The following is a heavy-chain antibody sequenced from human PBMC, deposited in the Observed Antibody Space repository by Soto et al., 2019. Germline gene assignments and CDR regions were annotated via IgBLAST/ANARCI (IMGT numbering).Heavy chain of an antibody. CDR1: GGSISSGDYY. CDR2: IYYSGST. D-gene: IGHD4-17*01. Sequence: SETLSLTCTVSGGSISSGDYYWSWIRQPPGKGLEWIGYIYYSGSTYYNPSLKSRVTISVDTSKNHFSLKLSSVTAADTAVFYFASITVTTRLSGYYYGMDVWGQGTTVTVSS. CDR3: ASITVTTRLSGYYYGMDV. J-gene: IGHJ6*02. V-gene: IGHV4-30-4*01.